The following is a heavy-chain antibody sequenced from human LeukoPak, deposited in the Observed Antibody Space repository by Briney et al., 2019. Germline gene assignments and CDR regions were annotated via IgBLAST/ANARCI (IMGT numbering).Heavy chain of an antibody. J-gene: IGHJ4*02. Sequence: GGSLRLSCAASGFTFSDYYMSWIRQAPGKGLEWVSYISSSGSTIYYADSVKGRFTISRDNAKNSLYLQMNSLRADDTAVYYCARAGTVEMTPLDYWGQETLVTVSS. CDR3: ARAGTVEMTPLDY. CDR1: GFTFSDYY. V-gene: IGHV3-11*01. CDR2: ISSSGSTI. D-gene: IGHD5-24*01.